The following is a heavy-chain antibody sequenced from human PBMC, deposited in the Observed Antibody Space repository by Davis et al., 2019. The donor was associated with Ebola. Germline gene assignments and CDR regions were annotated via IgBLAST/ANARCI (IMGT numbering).Heavy chain of an antibody. CDR1: GYTFNSYG. Sequence: ASVKVSCKASGYTFNSYGITWVRQAPGQGLEWLGWISAYNGDIKYAQKFQGRVTMTTDTSTSTAYMELRSLRSDDTAVYYCAKSPAMVGWLPDYWGQGTLVTVSS. CDR2: ISAYNGDI. D-gene: IGHD5-18*01. J-gene: IGHJ4*02. V-gene: IGHV1-18*01. CDR3: AKSPAMVGWLPDY.